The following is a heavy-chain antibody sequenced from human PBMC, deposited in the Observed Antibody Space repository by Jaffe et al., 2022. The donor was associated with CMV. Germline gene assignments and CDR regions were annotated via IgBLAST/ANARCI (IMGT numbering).Heavy chain of an antibody. CDR1: GGSISSSSYY. Sequence: QLQLQESGPGLVKPSETLSLTCTVSGGSISSSSYYWGWIRQPPGKGLEWIGSIYYSGSTYYNPSLKSRVTISVDTSKNQFSLKLSSVTAADTAVYYCARLRGYSYGYRVAFDIWGQGTMVTVSS. CDR2: IYYSGST. J-gene: IGHJ3*02. CDR3: ARLRGYSYGYRVAFDI. D-gene: IGHD5-18*01. V-gene: IGHV4-39*01.